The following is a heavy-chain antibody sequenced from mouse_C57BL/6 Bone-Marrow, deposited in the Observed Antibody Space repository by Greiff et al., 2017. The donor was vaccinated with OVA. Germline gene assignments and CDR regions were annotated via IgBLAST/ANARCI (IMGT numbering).Heavy chain of an antibody. J-gene: IGHJ3*01. CDR3: ARQLRPSWFAY. Sequence: VQLQQSGPGLVQPSQSLSITCTVSGFSLTSYGVHWVRQSPGKGLEWLGVIWSGGSTDSNAAFISRLTITEDNSNSQVFFKMNSLRADDTAIYYCARQLRPSWFAYWGQGTLVTVSA. CDR2: IWSGGST. V-gene: IGHV2-2*01. CDR1: GFSLTSYG. D-gene: IGHD3-2*02.